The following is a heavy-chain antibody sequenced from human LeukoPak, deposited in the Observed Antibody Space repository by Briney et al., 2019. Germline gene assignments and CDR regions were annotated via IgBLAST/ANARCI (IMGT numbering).Heavy chain of an antibody. CDR3: ARDQVGTMPLDF. CDR1: GFTFSSYW. V-gene: IGHV3-74*01. J-gene: IGHJ4*02. D-gene: IGHD1-26*01. CDR2: IETDGSTS. Sequence: GESLRLSCAASGFTFSSYWMSWVRQAPGKGLEWISWIETDGSTSGYLRSVQGRFTVSRDNAKSTVHLQMNSLRAEDTATYYCARDQVGTMPLDFWGQGTLVTVSS.